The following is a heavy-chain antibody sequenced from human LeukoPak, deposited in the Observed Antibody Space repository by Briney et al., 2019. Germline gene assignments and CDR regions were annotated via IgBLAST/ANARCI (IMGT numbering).Heavy chain of an antibody. J-gene: IGHJ4*02. CDR3: ARDHNYAFDN. CDR2: IGIGSGNT. V-gene: IGHV3-21*04. CDR1: GFIFNDYS. Sequence: GGSLRLSCAASGFIFNDYSINGVRQAPGKGLEGISYIGIGSGNTKYADSVKGRFTISGDNAKSSLYLQMNSLRVEDTAVYYCARDHNYAFDNWGQGTLVTVSS. D-gene: IGHD4-11*01.